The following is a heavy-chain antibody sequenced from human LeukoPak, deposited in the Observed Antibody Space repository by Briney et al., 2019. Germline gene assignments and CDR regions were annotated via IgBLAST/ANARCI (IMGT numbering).Heavy chain of an antibody. CDR2: INPNSGGT. J-gene: IGHJ4*02. Sequence: EASVKVSCKASGYTFTGYYMDWVRQAPGQGLEWMGWINPNSGGTNYAQKFQGRVAMTRDTSIGTAYMDLSRLRSDDTAVYYCARVDYSSGWFDYWGQGTLVTVSS. CDR3: ARVDYSSGWFDY. D-gene: IGHD6-19*01. CDR1: GYTFTGYY. V-gene: IGHV1-2*02.